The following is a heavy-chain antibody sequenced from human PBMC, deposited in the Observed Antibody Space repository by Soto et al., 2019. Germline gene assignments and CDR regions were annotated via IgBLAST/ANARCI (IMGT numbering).Heavy chain of an antibody. CDR2: IYYSGST. V-gene: IGHV4-59*01. Sequence: SETLSLPCTVSGGSISSCYWSWIRQPPGKGLEWIGYIYYSGSTNYNPSLKSRVTISVDTSKNQFSLKLSSVTAADTAVYYCAISGESYYYYHPAVRGKGTTVTVSS. CDR3: AISGESYYYYHPAV. CDR1: GGSISSCY. J-gene: IGHJ6*03.